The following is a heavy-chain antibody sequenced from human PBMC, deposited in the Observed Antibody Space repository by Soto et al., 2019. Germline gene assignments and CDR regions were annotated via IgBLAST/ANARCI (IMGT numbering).Heavy chain of an antibody. CDR3: ARMRGLGEISPYLDY. CDR2: IYYSGRT. J-gene: IGHJ4*02. CDR1: GGSISDYQ. Sequence: QVQLQESGPGLAKPSETLSLTCSISGGSISDYQWNWIRQPPGKGLEWIGYIYYSGRTNYNPSLQSRLTISLDTSTRQFSLRLRSVTAADTAVYYCARMRGLGEISPYLDYWGQGALVTVSS. V-gene: IGHV4-59*01. D-gene: IGHD3-16*01.